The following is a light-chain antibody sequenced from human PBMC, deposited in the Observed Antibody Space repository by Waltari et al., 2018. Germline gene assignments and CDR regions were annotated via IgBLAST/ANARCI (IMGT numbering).Light chain of an antibody. CDR3: SSYTSTNTGV. Sequence: QSALTQPASVSGSPGQSITISCTGTSSDVGSYNYVSWYQQYPGKAPQLIIYAVSYRPSGISNPFSGSKSGNTATLTISGLQAEDEADYYCSSYTSTNTGVFGTGTKVTVL. CDR1: SSDVGSYNY. CDR2: AVS. J-gene: IGLJ1*01. V-gene: IGLV2-14*01.